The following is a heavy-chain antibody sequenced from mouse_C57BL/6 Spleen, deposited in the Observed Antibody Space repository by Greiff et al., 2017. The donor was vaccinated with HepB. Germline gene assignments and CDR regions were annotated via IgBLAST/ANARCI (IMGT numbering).Heavy chain of an antibody. CDR1: GYTFTSYW. J-gene: IGHJ4*01. D-gene: IGHD1-1*01. Sequence: QVQLQQPGAELVKPGASVKLSCKASGYTFTSYWMQWVKQRPGQGLEWIGEIDPSDSYTNYNQKFKGKATLTVDTSSSTAYMQLSSLTSEDSAVFYCASTVVDYYAMDYGGQGTSVTVSS. CDR2: IDPSDSYT. CDR3: ASTVVDYYAMDY. V-gene: IGHV1-50*01.